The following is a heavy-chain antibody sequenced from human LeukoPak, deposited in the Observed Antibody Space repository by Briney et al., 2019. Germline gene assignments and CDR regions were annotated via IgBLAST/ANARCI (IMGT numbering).Heavy chain of an antibody. Sequence: ASVKVSCKASGYMFTGYYMHWVRQAPGQGLEWMGWINPNSGGTNHAQKFQGRVSMTRDTSISTAYMELSRLRSDDTAVYYCAQSSGWDSLKYWGQGTLVTVSS. J-gene: IGHJ4*02. CDR2: INPNSGGT. D-gene: IGHD6-19*01. CDR1: GYMFTGYY. V-gene: IGHV1-2*02. CDR3: AQSSGWDSLKY.